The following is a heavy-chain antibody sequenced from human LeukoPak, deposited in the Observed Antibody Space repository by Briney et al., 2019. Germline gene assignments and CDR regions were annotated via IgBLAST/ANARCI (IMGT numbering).Heavy chain of an antibody. V-gene: IGHV1-18*01. CDR2: ISAYNGNT. Sequence: ASVKVSCKASGYTFTSYGISWVRQAPGQGLEWMGWISAYNGNTNYAQKLQGRVTMTTDTSTSTAYMELRSLRSGDTAVYYCASGVGATTYRYFDYWGQGTLVTVSS. CDR3: ASGVGATTYRYFDY. J-gene: IGHJ4*02. CDR1: GYTFTSYG. D-gene: IGHD1-26*01.